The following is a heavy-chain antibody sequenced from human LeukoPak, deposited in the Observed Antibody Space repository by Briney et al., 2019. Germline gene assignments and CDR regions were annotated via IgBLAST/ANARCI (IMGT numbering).Heavy chain of an antibody. V-gene: IGHV1-18*01. J-gene: IGHJ4*02. CDR1: GYTFTSYG. D-gene: IGHD2-2*01. CDR3: ARSGPCSSTSCYWYYFDY. CDR2: ISAYNGNT. Sequence: ASVKVSCKASGYTFTSYGISWVRQAPGQGLEWMGWISAYNGNTNYAQKLQGRVTMTTDPSTSTAYMELRSLRSDDTAVYYCARSGPCSSTSCYWYYFDYWGQGTLVTVSS.